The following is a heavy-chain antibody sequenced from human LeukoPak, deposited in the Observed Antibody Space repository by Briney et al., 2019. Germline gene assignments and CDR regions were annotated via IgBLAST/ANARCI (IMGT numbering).Heavy chain of an antibody. J-gene: IGHJ5*02. V-gene: IGHV3-21*06. D-gene: IGHD2-21*02. CDR2: ISVSSTFM. CDR3: AREVAYCAGDCSPA. CDR1: GFTLSSYT. Sequence: GGSLRLSCAASGFTLSSYTMNWVRQAPGKGLEGVSSISVSSTFMYYADSVKGRFTIPRDNAKNAMYLQMNSLRAEDTAVYFCAREVAYCAGDCSPAWGQGTLVTVSS.